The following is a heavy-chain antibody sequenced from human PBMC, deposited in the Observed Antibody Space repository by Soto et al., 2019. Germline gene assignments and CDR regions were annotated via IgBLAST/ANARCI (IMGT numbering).Heavy chain of an antibody. J-gene: IGHJ6*03. V-gene: IGHV3-21*01. CDR2: ISSSSSYI. CDR3: AREAGRGYYYDYMGV. Sequence: EVQLVESGGGLVKPGGSLRLSCAASGFTFSSYSMNWVRPAPGQGLEWVSSISSSSSYIYYADSVKGRFTISRDNAKNSLYRQMNSLRAEDTAVYYCAREAGRGYYYDYMGVWGKGTTVTVSS. CDR1: GFTFSSYS.